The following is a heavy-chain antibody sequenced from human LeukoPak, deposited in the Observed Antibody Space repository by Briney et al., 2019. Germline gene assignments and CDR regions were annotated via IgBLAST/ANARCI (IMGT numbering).Heavy chain of an antibody. CDR1: GYSFTGYY. Sequence: ASVKVSCKASGYSFTGYYMHWVRQAPGQGLEWMGWINPKTGGTNYAQKFQGRVTMTRDTSISVAYVELRGLRSDDTAIYFCARALRQGVLTLYAGSMDVWGQGTTVTVSS. CDR3: ARALRQGVLTLYAGSMDV. V-gene: IGHV1-2*02. D-gene: IGHD2-8*01. CDR2: INPKTGGT. J-gene: IGHJ6*02.